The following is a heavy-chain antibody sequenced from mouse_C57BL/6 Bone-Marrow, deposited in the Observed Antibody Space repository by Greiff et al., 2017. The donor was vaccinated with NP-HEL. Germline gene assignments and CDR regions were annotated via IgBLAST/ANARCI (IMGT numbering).Heavy chain of an antibody. D-gene: IGHD1-1*01. J-gene: IGHJ2*01. Sequence: EVKLMESGGGLVKPGGSLKLSCAASGFTFSDYGMHWVRQAPEKGLEWVAYISSGSSTIYYADTVKGRFTISRDNAKTTLFLQMTSLRSEDTAMYYCARDHYGSSYGFDYWGQGTTLTVSS. CDR1: GFTFSDYG. CDR3: ARDHYGSSYGFDY. V-gene: IGHV5-17*01. CDR2: ISSGSSTI.